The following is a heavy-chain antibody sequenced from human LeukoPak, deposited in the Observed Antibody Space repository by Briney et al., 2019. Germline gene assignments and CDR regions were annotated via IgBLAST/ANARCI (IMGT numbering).Heavy chain of an antibody. V-gene: IGHV1-2*02. D-gene: IGHD5-12*01. CDR2: INPNSGGT. Sequence: GASVKVSCKASGYTFTGYYMHWVRQAPGQGLEWMGWINPNSGGTNYAQKFQGRVTMTRDTSISTAYMELSRLRSDDTAVYYCARDRPGYCGYDLLYYYYYGMDVWGQGTTVTVSS. CDR1: GYTFTGYY. CDR3: ARDRPGYCGYDLLYYYYYGMDV. J-gene: IGHJ6*02.